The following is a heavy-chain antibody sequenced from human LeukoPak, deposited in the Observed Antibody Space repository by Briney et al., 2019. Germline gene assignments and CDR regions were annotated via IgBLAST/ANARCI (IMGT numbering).Heavy chain of an antibody. J-gene: IGHJ4*02. V-gene: IGHV3-7*04. CDR3: ARVSRVVAYLSSFDY. CDR1: GFTFSSYW. D-gene: IGHD2-15*01. CDR2: IKQDGSEK. Sequence: GGSLRLSCAASGFTFSSYWMSWVRQAPGKGLEWVANIKQDGSEKYYVDFVKGRFTISRDNAKNSLYLQMNSLRAEDTAVYYCARVSRVVAYLSSFDYWGQGTLVTVSS.